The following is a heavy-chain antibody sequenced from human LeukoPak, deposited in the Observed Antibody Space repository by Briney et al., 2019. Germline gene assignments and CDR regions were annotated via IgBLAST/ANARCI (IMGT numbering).Heavy chain of an antibody. V-gene: IGHV3-30*04. CDR1: GFTFSSYA. Sequence: PGRSLRLSCAASGFTFSSYAMHWVRQAPGKGLEWVAVISYDGSNKYYADSVKGRFTISRDNSKNTLYLQMNSLRAEDTAVYYCARVPPAASEYYFDYWGQGTLVTVSS. CDR2: ISYDGSNK. J-gene: IGHJ4*02. D-gene: IGHD2-2*01. CDR3: ARVPPAASEYYFDY.